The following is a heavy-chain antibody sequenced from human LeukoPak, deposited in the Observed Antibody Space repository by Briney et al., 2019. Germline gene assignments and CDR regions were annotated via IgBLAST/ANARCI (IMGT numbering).Heavy chain of an antibody. D-gene: IGHD5-24*01. CDR3: ARGLYKLPIARHWYFDL. CDR1: GGTFSSYA. CDR2: IIPIFGTA. Sequence: EASVKVSCKASGGTFSSYAISWVRQAPGQGLEWMGGIIPIFGTANYAQKFQGRVTITADESTSTAYMELSSLRSEDTAVYYCARGLYKLPIARHWYFDLWGRGTLVTVSS. V-gene: IGHV1-69*13. J-gene: IGHJ2*01.